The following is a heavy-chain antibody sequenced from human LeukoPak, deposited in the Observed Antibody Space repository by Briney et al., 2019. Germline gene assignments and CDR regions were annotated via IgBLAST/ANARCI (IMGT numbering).Heavy chain of an antibody. CDR1: GYSFTAYY. CDR3: ASKGAGYCRSTECQGAFDF. V-gene: IGHV1-2*02. Sequence: GASVKVSCKASGYSFTAYYMHLVRQAPGQGLEWMGWINPNSGDTKYAQNFQDRVTMTWDTSVSTAYMELSSLTSDDTAVYYCASKGAGYCRSTECQGAFDFWGQGSMVTVSS. CDR2: INPNSGDT. J-gene: IGHJ3*01. D-gene: IGHD2-2*01.